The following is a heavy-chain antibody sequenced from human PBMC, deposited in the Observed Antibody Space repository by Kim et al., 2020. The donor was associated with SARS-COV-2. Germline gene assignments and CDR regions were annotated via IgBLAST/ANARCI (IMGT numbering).Heavy chain of an antibody. V-gene: IGHV4-59*01. Sequence: TNYNPSLKSRVTISVDTSKNQFSLKLSSVTAADTAVYYCARDAGGFDFDLWGRGTLVTVSS. CDR2: T. CDR3: ARDAGGFDFDL. D-gene: IGHD1-26*01. J-gene: IGHJ2*01.